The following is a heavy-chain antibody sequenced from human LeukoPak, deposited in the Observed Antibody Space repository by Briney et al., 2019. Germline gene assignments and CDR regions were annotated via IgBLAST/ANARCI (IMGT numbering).Heavy chain of an antibody. D-gene: IGHD3-10*01. Sequence: SETLSLTCTVSGGSVSSYYWSWIRQPPGKGLEWIGYIYNSENTKYNSSLESRATISVDTSKNQSSLKLSSVTAADTAVYYCARPLYYGSGSPYNWFDPWGQGTLVTVSS. J-gene: IGHJ5*02. CDR2: IYNSENT. CDR3: ARPLYYGSGSPYNWFDP. CDR1: GGSVSSYY. V-gene: IGHV4-4*09.